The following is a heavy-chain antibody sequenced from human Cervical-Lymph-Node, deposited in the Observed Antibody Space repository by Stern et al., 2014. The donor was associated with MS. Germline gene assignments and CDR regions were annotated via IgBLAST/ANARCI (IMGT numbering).Heavy chain of an antibody. V-gene: IGHV5-51*01. CDR2: IYPYDSDP. CDR1: GYRFTIYY. J-gene: IGHJ4*02. Sequence: EVQLVQSGAEVKKPGESLKISCKLSGYRFTIYYIAWVRQMPGKGRELMGVIYPYDSDPTYSPSFQGQVTISADKSITTAYLQWSSLRASDTAMYYCARHVQGFDYWGQGTLVTVSS. CDR3: ARHVQGFDY.